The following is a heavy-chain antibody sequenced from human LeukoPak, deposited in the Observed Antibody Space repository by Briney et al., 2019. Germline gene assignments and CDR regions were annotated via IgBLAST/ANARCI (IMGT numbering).Heavy chain of an antibody. Sequence: ASVEVSCKASGYTFTSYYMHWVRQAPGQGLEWMGIINPSGGSTSYAQKFQGRVTMTRDTSTSTVYMELSSLRSEDTAVYYCARAGYSGYDSFLFDPWGQGTLVTVSS. CDR3: ARAGYSGYDSFLFDP. J-gene: IGHJ5*02. D-gene: IGHD5-12*01. CDR1: GYTFTSYY. V-gene: IGHV1-46*01. CDR2: INPSGGST.